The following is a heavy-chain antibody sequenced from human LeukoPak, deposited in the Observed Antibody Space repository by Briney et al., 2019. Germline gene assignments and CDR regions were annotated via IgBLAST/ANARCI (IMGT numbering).Heavy chain of an antibody. CDR3: ARHKGSSSWVYYFDY. CDR2: IYYSGST. CDR1: GYSISSGYY. D-gene: IGHD6-13*01. Sequence: SETLSLTCTVSGYSISSGYYWGWIRQPPGKGLEWIGSIYYSGSTYYNPSLKSRVTISVDTSKNQFSLKLSSVTAADTAVYYCARHKGSSSWVYYFDYWGQGTLVTVSS. J-gene: IGHJ4*02. V-gene: IGHV4-38-2*02.